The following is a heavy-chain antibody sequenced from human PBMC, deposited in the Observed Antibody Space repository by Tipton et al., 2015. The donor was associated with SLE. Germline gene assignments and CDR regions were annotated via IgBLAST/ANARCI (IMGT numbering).Heavy chain of an antibody. V-gene: IGHV4-4*07. CDR2: IYISGST. CDR1: GASISSYY. Sequence: GLVKPSETLSLSCNVSGASISSYYWTWIRQPAGKGLEWIGRIYISGSTKYNPSLKSRLTMSVDTSKNQFSLRPTSVTAADTAVYFCAGGIEGMPAAGPHFAYWGQGMLVT. D-gene: IGHD6-13*01. J-gene: IGHJ4*02. CDR3: AGGIEGMPAAGPHFAY.